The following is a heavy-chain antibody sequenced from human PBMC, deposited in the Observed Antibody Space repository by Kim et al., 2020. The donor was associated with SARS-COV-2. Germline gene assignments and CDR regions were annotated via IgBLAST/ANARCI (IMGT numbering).Heavy chain of an antibody. CDR1: GFTFSSYA. J-gene: IGHJ3*02. V-gene: IGHV3-23*01. CDR2: ISGSGGST. CDR3: AKGGRGGYYDSSGYYRDDAFDI. Sequence: GGSLRLSCAASGFTFSSYAMSWVRQAPGKGLEWVSAISGSGGSTYYADSVKGRFTISRDNSKNTLYLQMNSLRAEDTAVYYCAKGGRGGYYDSSGYYRDDAFDIWGQGTMVTVSS. D-gene: IGHD3-22*01.